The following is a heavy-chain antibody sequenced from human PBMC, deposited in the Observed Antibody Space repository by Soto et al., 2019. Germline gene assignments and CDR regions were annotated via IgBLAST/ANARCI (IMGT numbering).Heavy chain of an antibody. CDR3: ARVAGDEYYYDSSGYHYDY. V-gene: IGHV3-74*01. CDR2: INSDGSST. D-gene: IGHD3-22*01. Sequence: PGGSLRLSCAASGFTFSSYWMHWVGLAPGKGLVRVSRINSDGSSTRYADSVKGRFTISRDNAKNTLYLQMNILRAEDTAVYYCARVAGDEYYYDSSGYHYDYWGQGTLGTVSS. J-gene: IGHJ4*02. CDR1: GFTFSSYW.